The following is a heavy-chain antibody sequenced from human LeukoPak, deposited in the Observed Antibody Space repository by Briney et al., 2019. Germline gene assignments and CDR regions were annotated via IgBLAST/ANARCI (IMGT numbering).Heavy chain of an antibody. V-gene: IGHV1-8*01. D-gene: IGHD1-14*01. Sequence: ASVKVSCKASGYTFTSYDINWVRQATGQGLEWMGWMNTNSGNTGYAQKFQGRVTMTRNTSISTAYMELSSLRSEDTAVYYCASVLTPGGRTEHDAFDIWGQGTMVTVSS. J-gene: IGHJ3*02. CDR1: GYTFTSYD. CDR2: MNTNSGNT. CDR3: ASVLTPGGRTEHDAFDI.